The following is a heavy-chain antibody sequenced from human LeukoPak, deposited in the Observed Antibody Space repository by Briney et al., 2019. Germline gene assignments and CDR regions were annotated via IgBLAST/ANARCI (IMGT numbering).Heavy chain of an antibody. J-gene: IGHJ4*02. V-gene: IGHV4-39*01. CDR1: GGSISSSSYY. Sequence: SETLSLTCTVSGGSISSSSYYWGWIRRPPGKGLEWIGSIYYSGSTYYNPSLKSRVTISVDTSKNQFSLKLSSVTAADTAVYYCASVIAAAGTDYFDYWGQGTLVTVSS. CDR2: IYYSGST. CDR3: ASVIAAAGTDYFDY. D-gene: IGHD6-13*01.